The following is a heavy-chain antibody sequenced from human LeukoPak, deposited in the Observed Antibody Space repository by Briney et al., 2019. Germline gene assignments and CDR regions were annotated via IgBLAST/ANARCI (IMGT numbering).Heavy chain of an antibody. D-gene: IGHD3-16*01. V-gene: IGHV4-34*01. CDR2: INHRGST. CDR1: GGSFSAYY. J-gene: IGHJ4*02. CDR3: AGRLRGFYFDY. Sequence: SETLSLTCAVYGGSFSAYYWSWIRQPPGKGLEWIGEINHRGSTNYNLSLKSRVTISVDTSKNQFSLKLSSVTAADTAVYYCAGRLRGFYFDYWGQGTLVTVSS.